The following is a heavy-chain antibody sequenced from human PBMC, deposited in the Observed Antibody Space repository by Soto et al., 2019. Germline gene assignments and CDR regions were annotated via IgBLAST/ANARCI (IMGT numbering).Heavy chain of an antibody. J-gene: IGHJ6*04. V-gene: IGHV1-18*04. CDR2: ISAYNGNT. CDR3: ARFSGGSYNTYYFYYGMDV. D-gene: IGHD2-15*01. CDR1: GYTFTSYG. Sequence: QVQLVQSGAEVKKPGASVKVSCKASGYTFTSYGISWVRQAPGQGLDWMGWISAYNGNTKYAQDVQGRVTMTTDTSTSTAYMELRSLRSYDTAMYYCARFSGGSYNTYYFYYGMDVWGKGTTVTVSS.